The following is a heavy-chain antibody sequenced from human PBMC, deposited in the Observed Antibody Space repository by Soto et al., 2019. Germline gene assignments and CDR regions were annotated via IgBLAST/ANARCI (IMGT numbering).Heavy chain of an antibody. CDR2: ISSSGSTI. V-gene: IGHV3-11*01. Sequence: PGGSLRLSCAASGFTFSDYYMSWIRQAPGKGLEWVSYISSSGSTIYYADSVKGRFTISRDNAKNSLYLQMNSLRAEDTAVYYCARSVDMIAAAVENYWYFDLWGRGTLVTVSS. CDR1: GFTFSDYY. D-gene: IGHD6-13*01. J-gene: IGHJ2*01. CDR3: ARSVDMIAAAVENYWYFDL.